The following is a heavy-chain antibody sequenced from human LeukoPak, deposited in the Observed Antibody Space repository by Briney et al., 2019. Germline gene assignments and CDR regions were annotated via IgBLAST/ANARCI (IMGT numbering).Heavy chain of an antibody. J-gene: IGHJ4*02. CDR3: ARGVEPLAANTLAY. CDR2: LYSDGNT. Sequence: GGSLRRSFAASGFTVITNDMTWVRQAPGKGLEWVSVLYSDGNTKYADSVQGRFTISRDNAKNTLYLEMNRLSPDDTAVYYCARGVEPLAANTLAYWGQGTLVTVSS. CDR1: GFTVITND. D-gene: IGHD1-14*01. V-gene: IGHV3-53*01.